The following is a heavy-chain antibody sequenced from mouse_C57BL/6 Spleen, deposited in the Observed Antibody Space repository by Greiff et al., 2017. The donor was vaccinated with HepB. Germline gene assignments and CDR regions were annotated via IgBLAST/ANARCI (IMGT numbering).Heavy chain of an antibody. Sequence: EVQRVESGEGLVKPGGSLKLSCAASGFTFSSYAMSWVRQTPEKRLEWVAYISSGGDYIYYADTVKGRFTISRDNARNTLYLQMSSLKAEDTAMYYCTREKVYGNYDWFAYWGQGTLVTVSA. V-gene: IGHV5-9-1*02. CDR2: ISSGGDYI. D-gene: IGHD2-10*02. CDR3: TREKVYGNYDWFAY. CDR1: GFTFSSYA. J-gene: IGHJ3*01.